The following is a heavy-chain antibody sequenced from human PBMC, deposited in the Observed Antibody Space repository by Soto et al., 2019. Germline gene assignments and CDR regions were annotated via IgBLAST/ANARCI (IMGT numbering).Heavy chain of an antibody. CDR2: IWYDGSNK. CDR3: ARELRGYSYFAYYGMDV. Sequence: GGSLRLSCAASGFAFSSYGMHWVRQAPGKGLEWVAVIWYDGSNKYYADSVKGRFTISRDNSKNTLYLQMNSLRAEDTAVYYCARELRGYSYFAYYGMDVWGQGTTVTVSS. CDR1: GFAFSSYG. D-gene: IGHD5-18*01. J-gene: IGHJ6*02. V-gene: IGHV3-33*01.